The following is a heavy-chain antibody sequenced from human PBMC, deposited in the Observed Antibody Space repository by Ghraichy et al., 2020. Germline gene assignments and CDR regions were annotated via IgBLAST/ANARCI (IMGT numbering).Heavy chain of an antibody. Sequence: SETLSLTCAVSGGSISSGGYSWSWIRQPPGKGLEWIGYIYHSGSTYYNPSLKSRVTISVDRSKNQFSLKLSSVTAADTAVYYCAGLVVAAKNWFDPWGQGTLVTVSS. CDR1: GGSISSGGYS. J-gene: IGHJ5*02. V-gene: IGHV4-30-2*01. CDR3: AGLVVAAKNWFDP. CDR2: IYHSGST. D-gene: IGHD2-15*01.